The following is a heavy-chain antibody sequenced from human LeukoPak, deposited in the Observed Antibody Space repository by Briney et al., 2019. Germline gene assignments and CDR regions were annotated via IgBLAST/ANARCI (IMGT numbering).Heavy chain of an antibody. Sequence: RSSQTLSLTCTVAGGSISSGSYYWGWIRQPAGKGLEWIGRIYTSGSTNYNPSLKSRVTISVDTSKNHFSLKLSSVTAADTAVYYCARVITSPYYYYMDVWGKGTTVTVSS. CDR3: ARVITSPYYYYMDV. CDR2: IYTSGST. D-gene: IGHD2-2*01. J-gene: IGHJ6*03. V-gene: IGHV4-61*02. CDR1: GGSISSGSYY.